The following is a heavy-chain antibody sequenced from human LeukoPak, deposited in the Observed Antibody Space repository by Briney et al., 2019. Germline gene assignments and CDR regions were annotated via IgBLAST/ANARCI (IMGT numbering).Heavy chain of an antibody. CDR3: ARVFRFCSGGSCYPWFDP. J-gene: IGHJ5*02. V-gene: IGHV4-30-4*07. CDR1: GVSISCGGYS. Sequence: TLSLTCAVSGVSISCGGYSWSWIRQPPGKGLEWIGYIYSSGSTYYSPSLKSRVTISVDTSKNQFSLRLSSVTAADTAVYYCARVFRFCSGGSCYPWFDPWGQGTLVTVSS. CDR2: IYSSGST. D-gene: IGHD2-15*01.